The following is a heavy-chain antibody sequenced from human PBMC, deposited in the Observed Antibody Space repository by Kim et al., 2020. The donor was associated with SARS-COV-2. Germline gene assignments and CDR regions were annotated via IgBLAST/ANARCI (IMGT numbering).Heavy chain of an antibody. CDR2: INHSGST. D-gene: IGHD3-22*01. CDR1: GGSFSGYY. V-gene: IGHV4-34*01. J-gene: IGHJ3*02. CDR3: ARVRATYYYDSSGRRTHAFDI. Sequence: SETLSLTCAVYGGSFSGYYWSWIRQPPGKGLEWIGEINHSGSTNYNPSLKSRVTISVDTSKNQFSLKLSSVTAADTAVYYCARVRATYYYDSSGRRTHAFDIWGQGTMVTVSS.